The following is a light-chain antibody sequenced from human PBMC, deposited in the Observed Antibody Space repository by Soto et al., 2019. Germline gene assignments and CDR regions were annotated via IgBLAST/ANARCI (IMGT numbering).Light chain of an antibody. CDR2: GAS. CDR1: QSVSNNF. J-gene: IGKJ4*01. V-gene: IGKV3-20*01. Sequence: DIVLTQSPGTLSLSPGERAALSCGASQSVSNNFLAWYQQKPGQAPRLLISGASSRATGIPDRISGSGSGTDFTLTITRVEPEDFAVYYCQQYATSPLTFGGGTKVEIK. CDR3: QQYATSPLT.